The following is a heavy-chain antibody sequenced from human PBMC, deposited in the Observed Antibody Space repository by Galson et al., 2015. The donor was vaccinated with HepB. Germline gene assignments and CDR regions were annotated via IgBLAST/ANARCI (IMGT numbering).Heavy chain of an antibody. J-gene: IGHJ4*02. D-gene: IGHD2-15*01. Sequence: SLRLSCAASGFTFSSYSMNWVRQAPGKGLEWVSYISSSTSTIYYADSVRGRFTISRDNSKNTLYLQMNSLRAEDTAVYYCARVGGKSGLRLSSLCSGGSCYLSYWGQGTLVTVSS. CDR3: ARVGGKSGLRLSSLCSGGSCYLSY. CDR1: GFTFSSYS. CDR2: ISSSTSTI. V-gene: IGHV3-48*01.